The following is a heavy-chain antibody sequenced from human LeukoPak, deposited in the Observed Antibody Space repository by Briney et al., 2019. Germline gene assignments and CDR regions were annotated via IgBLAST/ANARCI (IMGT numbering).Heavy chain of an antibody. CDR3: ARTIVVVPAALVDWFDP. CDR1: GGSISSYY. V-gene: IGHV4-59*08. CDR2: IYYSGST. D-gene: IGHD2-2*01. Sequence: SETLSLTCTVSGGSISSYYWSWIRQPPGKGLEWIGYIYYSGSTNYNPSLKSRVTISVDTSKNQFSLKLSSVTAADTAVYYCARTIVVVPAALVDWFDPWGQGTLVNVS. J-gene: IGHJ5*02.